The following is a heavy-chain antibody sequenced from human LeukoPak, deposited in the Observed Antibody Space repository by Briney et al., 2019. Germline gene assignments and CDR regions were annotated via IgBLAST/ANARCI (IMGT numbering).Heavy chain of an antibody. V-gene: IGHV3-7*01. D-gene: IGHD3-10*01. J-gene: IGHJ4*02. CDR3: ARDRSVVRGVILDY. CDR1: GFTFTGYT. CDR2: IKQDGSEK. Sequence: GGSLRLSCAASGFTFTGYTINWVRQAPGKGLEWVANIKQDGSEKYYVDSVKGRFTISRDNAKNLLYLQMNSLRAEDTAVYCCARDRSVVRGVILDYWGQGTLVTVSS.